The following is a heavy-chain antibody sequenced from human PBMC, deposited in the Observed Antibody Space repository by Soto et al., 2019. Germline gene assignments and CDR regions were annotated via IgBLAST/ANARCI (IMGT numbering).Heavy chain of an antibody. V-gene: IGHV1-69*12. CDR2: IIPIFGTA. CDR1: GGTFSSYA. D-gene: IGHD3-3*01. CDR3: AIGDFWSGYRPRDAYYYYGMDV. Sequence: QVQLVQSGAEVKKPGSSVKVSCKASGGTFSSYAISWVRQAPGQGLEWMGGIIPIFGTANYAQKFQGRVTITADESTSTAYMELSSLRSEDTAVYYCAIGDFWSGYRPRDAYYYYGMDVWGQGTTVTVSS. J-gene: IGHJ6*02.